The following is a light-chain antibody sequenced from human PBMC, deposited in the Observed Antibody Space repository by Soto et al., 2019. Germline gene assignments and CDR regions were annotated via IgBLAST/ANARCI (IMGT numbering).Light chain of an antibody. CDR3: QHYHSYSWT. CDR2: GAS. J-gene: IGKJ1*01. CDR1: QSTRTN. V-gene: IGKV3-15*01. Sequence: EVVLTQSPATLSVSAGGTVTLSCRASQSTRTNVAWYQQIPGQAPRLLVYGASTRATGVPARFSGIGSGTEFTLTISSLQPDDFATYYCQHYHSYSWTFGQGTKVDIK.